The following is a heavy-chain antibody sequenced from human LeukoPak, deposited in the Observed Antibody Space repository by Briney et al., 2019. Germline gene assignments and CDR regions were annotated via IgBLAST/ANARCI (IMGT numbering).Heavy chain of an antibody. V-gene: IGHV4-61*02. CDR1: GGSISSGSYY. J-gene: IGHJ4*02. D-gene: IGHD3-3*01. CDR3: ARVRFLEWLTDY. Sequence: PSETLSLTCTVSGGSISSGSYYWSWIRQPAGKGLEWIGRIYTSGSTNYNPSLKSRVTISVDTSKNQFSLKLSSVTATDTAVYYCARVRFLEWLTDYWGQGTLVTVSS. CDR2: IYTSGST.